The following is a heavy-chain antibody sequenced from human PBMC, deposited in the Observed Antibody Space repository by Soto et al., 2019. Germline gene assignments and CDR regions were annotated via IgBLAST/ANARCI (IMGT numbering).Heavy chain of an antibody. CDR2: IIPIFGTA. J-gene: IGHJ6*02. D-gene: IGHD2-15*01. CDR3: ASCSGGSCYYYYGMDV. Sequence: QVQLVQSGAEVKKPGSSVKVSCKASGGTFSSYAISWVRQAPGQGLEWMGGIIPIFGTANYAQKFQGRVTITEDKSTRSDYMELSSLRSEDTAVYYCASCSGGSCYYYYGMDVWGQGTTVTVSS. V-gene: IGHV1-69*06. CDR1: GGTFSSYA.